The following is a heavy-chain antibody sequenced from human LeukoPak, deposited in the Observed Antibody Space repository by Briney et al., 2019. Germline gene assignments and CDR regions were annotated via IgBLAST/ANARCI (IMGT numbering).Heavy chain of an antibody. J-gene: IGHJ4*02. CDR2: ISGSGDAT. D-gene: IGHD2-2*02. V-gene: IGHV3-23*01. CDR1: GFTFSNYA. Sequence: GGSLRLSCAASGFTFSNYAMTWVRQAPGKGLESISVISGSGDATNYADSVKGRFTISRDNSKNTLYLQMNSLRAEDTAVYYCAKKSVPNTPPTFDYWGQGTLVTVSS. CDR3: AKKSVPNTPPTFDY.